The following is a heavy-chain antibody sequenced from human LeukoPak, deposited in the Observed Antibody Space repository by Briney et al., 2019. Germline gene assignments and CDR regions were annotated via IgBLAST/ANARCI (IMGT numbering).Heavy chain of an antibody. CDR2: MNPNSGNT. Sequence: SVKVSCKASGYTFTSYDINWVRQATGQGLEWMGWMNPNSGNTGYAQKFQGRVTITRNTSISTAYMELSSLRSEDTAVYYCARGSEPMGGLRFTSWGQGTLVTVSS. CDR3: ARGSEPMGGLRFTS. D-gene: IGHD5-12*01. CDR1: GYTFTSYD. V-gene: IGHV1-8*03. J-gene: IGHJ4*02.